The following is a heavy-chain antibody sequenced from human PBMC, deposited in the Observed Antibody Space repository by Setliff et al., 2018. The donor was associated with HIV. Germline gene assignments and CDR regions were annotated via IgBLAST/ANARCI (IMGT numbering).Heavy chain of an antibody. CDR1: GYTFTAYV. V-gene: IGHV1-3*01. J-gene: IGHJ4*02. CDR2: INAGNGNT. D-gene: IGHD1-1*01. Sequence: ASVKVSCKASGYTFTAYVTHWVRQAPGQRLEWMGWINAGNGNTKYSQKFQGRVTMTTDTSTSTAYMELRSLRSDDTALYYCARDGFVDRATGTTHLDSWGQGTLVTVSS. CDR3: ARDGFVDRATGTTHLDS.